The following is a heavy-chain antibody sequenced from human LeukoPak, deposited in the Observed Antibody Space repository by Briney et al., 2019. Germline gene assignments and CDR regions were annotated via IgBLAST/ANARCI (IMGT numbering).Heavy chain of an antibody. CDR3: ARDKARGVWAFDP. Sequence: SETLSPTCTVSGGSIGSSNYYWGWIRQPPGKGLEWIGSIYYSGSTYYSPSLKSRVTISVDTSKNQFSLKLSSVTAADTAVYYCARDKARGVWAFDPWGQGTLVTVSS. CDR1: GGSIGSSNYY. J-gene: IGHJ5*02. CDR2: IYYSGST. V-gene: IGHV4-39*07. D-gene: IGHD3-16*01.